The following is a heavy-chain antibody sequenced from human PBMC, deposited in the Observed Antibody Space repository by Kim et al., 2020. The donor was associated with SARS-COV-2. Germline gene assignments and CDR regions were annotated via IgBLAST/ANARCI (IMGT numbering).Heavy chain of an antibody. J-gene: IGHJ3*02. D-gene: IGHD3-10*01. Sequence: KFQGRVTITADESTGTAYMELSSLRSEDTAVYYCARDPSLIIGIHDAFDIWGQGTMVTVSS. CDR3: ARDPSLIIGIHDAFDI. V-gene: IGHV1-69*01.